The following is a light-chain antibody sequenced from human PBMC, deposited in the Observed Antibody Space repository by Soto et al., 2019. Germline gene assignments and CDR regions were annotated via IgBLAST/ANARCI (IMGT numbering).Light chain of an antibody. CDR1: SSNIGAGYD. Sequence: QPVLTQPPSVSGAPGQRVTISCTESSSNIGAGYDVHWYQQLPGTAPKLLIYGNSNRPSGVPDRFSGSKSGTSASLAITGLQPEDEADYYCQSYDSSLSGWVFGGGTKVTVL. CDR3: QSYDSSLSGWV. V-gene: IGLV1-40*01. CDR2: GNS. J-gene: IGLJ3*02.